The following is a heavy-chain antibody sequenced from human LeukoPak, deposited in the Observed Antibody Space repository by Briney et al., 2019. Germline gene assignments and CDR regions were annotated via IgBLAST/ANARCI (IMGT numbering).Heavy chain of an antibody. CDR2: ISGSGGGT. J-gene: IGHJ4*02. CDR1: GFTFSALA. D-gene: IGHD4-23*01. CDR3: ARDRYGANSPFDY. V-gene: IGHV3-23*01. Sequence: GGSLRLSCAASGFTFSALAMSWVRQAPGKGLEWVSSISGSGGGTYFADSVKGRFTISRDNSKNTLYLQMNSLRAEDTAVYYCARDRYGANSPFDYWGQGTLVTVSS.